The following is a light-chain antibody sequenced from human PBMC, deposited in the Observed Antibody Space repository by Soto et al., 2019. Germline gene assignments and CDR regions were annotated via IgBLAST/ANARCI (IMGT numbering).Light chain of an antibody. J-gene: IGKJ5*01. V-gene: IGKV3-15*01. CDR3: QQYNNGPPIT. Sequence: VRTQSPTTLSVSPGARAALSCSASQSVSSNLAWYQQKPGQAPRLLIYGASTRATGIPARFSGSGSGTEFTLTISSLQSEDFAVYYCQQYNNGPPITFGQGTRLEIK. CDR1: QSVSSN. CDR2: GAS.